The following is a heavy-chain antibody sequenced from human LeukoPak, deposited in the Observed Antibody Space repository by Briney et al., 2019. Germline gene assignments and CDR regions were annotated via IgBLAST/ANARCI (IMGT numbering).Heavy chain of an antibody. D-gene: IGHD3-10*01. CDR1: GGTFSSYT. CDR3: AREVTMVRGVIITPFLDY. CDR2: IITILGIA. J-gene: IGHJ4*02. Sequence: SVKVSCKASGGTFSSYTISWVRQAPGQGLEWMGGIITILGIANYAQKFQGRVTITTDKSTSTAYMELSSLRAEDTAVYYCAREVTMVRGVIITPFLDYWGQGTLVTVSS. V-gene: IGHV1-69*10.